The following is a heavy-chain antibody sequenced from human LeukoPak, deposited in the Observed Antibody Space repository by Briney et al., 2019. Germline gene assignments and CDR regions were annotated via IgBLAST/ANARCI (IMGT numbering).Heavy chain of an antibody. CDR3: ARGQPHYDFWSGYYSRGVYFDY. J-gene: IGHJ4*02. D-gene: IGHD3-3*01. V-gene: IGHV3-66*01. CDR1: GFTVSSNY. CDR2: IYSGGST. Sequence: GGSLRLSCAASGFTVSSNYMSWARQAPGKGLEWVSVIYSGGSTYYADSVKGRFTISRDNSKNTLYLQMNSLRAEDTAVYYCARGQPHYDFWSGYYSRGVYFDYWGQGTLVTVSS.